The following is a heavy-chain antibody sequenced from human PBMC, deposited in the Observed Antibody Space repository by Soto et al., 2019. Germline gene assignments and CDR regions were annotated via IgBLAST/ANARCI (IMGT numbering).Heavy chain of an antibody. D-gene: IGHD7-27*01. CDR2: INSDGSST. J-gene: IGHJ3*02. V-gene: IGHV3-74*01. CDR3: ASELGVDAFDI. CDR1: GFTFSSYW. Sequence: GGSLRLSCAASGFTFSSYWMHWVRQAPGKGLVWVSRINSDGSSTSYADSVKGRFTISRDNAKNTLYLQMNSLRAEDTAVYYCASELGVDAFDIWGQGTMVTVSS.